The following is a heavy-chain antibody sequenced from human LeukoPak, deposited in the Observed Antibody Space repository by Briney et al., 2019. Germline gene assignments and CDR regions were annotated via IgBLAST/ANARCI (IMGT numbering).Heavy chain of an antibody. CDR2: MNPHSDNT. J-gene: IGHJ6*02. D-gene: IGHD3-10*01. CDR1: GYTFTGYY. V-gene: IGHV1-8*02. CDR3: ARGRTTLVRTIGGMDV. Sequence: GASVKVSCKASGYTFTGYYMHWVRQAPGQGLEWMGWMNPHSDNTAYAQKFQGRVTMTRNTSISTAYMELTSLRSEDTAVYYCARGRTTLVRTIGGMDVWGQGTTVTVSS.